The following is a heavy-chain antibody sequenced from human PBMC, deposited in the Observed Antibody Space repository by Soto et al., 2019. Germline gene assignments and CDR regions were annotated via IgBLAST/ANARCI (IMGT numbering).Heavy chain of an antibody. Sequence: TLSLTCSFSGDSVTSHYLTWIRQSPEKGLEWIAYMHYTGFSHYSTSLKTRLTISKDTSKNQVVLTMTNMDPVDTATYYCALDDYGDYAIDYWGQGTLVTVSS. CDR1: GDSVTSHY. V-gene: IGHV2-70*10. CDR3: ALDDYGDYAIDY. J-gene: IGHJ4*02. CDR2: MHYTGFS. D-gene: IGHD4-17*01.